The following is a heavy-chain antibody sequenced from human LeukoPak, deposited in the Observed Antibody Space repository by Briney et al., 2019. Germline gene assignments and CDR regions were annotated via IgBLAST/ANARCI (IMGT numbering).Heavy chain of an antibody. D-gene: IGHD5-24*01. CDR3: ARGRDGYNTRGMDV. CDR2: ISSSSSYI. CDR1: GFTFSSYS. Sequence: PGGSLRLSCAASGFTFSSYSMNWVRQAPGKGLEWVSSISSSSSYIYYADSVKGRFTISRDNAKNSLYLQMNSLRAEDTAVYYCARGRDGYNTRGMDVWGQGTTVTVSS. J-gene: IGHJ6*02. V-gene: IGHV3-21*01.